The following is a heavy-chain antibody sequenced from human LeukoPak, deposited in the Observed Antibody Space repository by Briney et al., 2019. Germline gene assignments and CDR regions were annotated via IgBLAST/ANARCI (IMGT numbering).Heavy chain of an antibody. CDR1: GYTFTGYY. V-gene: IGHV1-2*02. CDR3: ARDHEDVCGSGSYKL. J-gene: IGHJ4*02. CDR2: INPNSGGT. Sequence: ASVKVSCKASGYTFTGYYTHWVRQAPGQGLEWMGWINPNSGGTNYAQKFQGRVTMTRDTSISTAYMELRSLRSDDTAMYYCARDHEDVCGSGSYKLWGQGTRVTVSS. D-gene: IGHD3-10*01.